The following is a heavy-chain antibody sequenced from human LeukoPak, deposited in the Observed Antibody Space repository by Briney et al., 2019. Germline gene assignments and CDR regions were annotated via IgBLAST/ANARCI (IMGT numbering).Heavy chain of an antibody. CDR2: IYYSGST. CDR3: ARAEWELLPPDY. D-gene: IGHD1-26*01. CDR1: GGSISSSSYY. Sequence: SETLSLTCTVSGGSISSSSYYWGWIRQPPGKGLEWIGSIYYSGSTYYNPSLKSRVTISVDTSKNQFSLKLSSVTAADTAVYYCARAEWELLPPDYWGQGTLVTVSS. V-gene: IGHV4-39*07. J-gene: IGHJ4*02.